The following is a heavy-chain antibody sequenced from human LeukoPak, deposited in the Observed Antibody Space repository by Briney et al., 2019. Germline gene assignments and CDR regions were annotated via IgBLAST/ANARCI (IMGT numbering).Heavy chain of an antibody. D-gene: IGHD1-26*01. CDR3: ARDKLVGATRALVPTY. CDR1: GYTFTVYY. J-gene: IGHJ4*02. V-gene: IGHV1-2*06. CDR2: INPNSGGT. Sequence: ASVKVSCKASGYTFTVYYMHWVRQATGQGLEWMGRINPNSGGTNYAQKFQGRVTITRDTSISTAYMELSRLRSDDTAVYYCARDKLVGATRALVPTYWGQGTLVTVSS.